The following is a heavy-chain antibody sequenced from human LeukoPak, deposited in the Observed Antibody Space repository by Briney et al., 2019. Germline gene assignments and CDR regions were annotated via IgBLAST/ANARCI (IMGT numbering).Heavy chain of an antibody. Sequence: ASVKVSCKASGGTFSSYAISWVRQAPGQGLEWMGRIIPILGIANYAQKFQGRVTITADKSTSTACMELSSLRSEDTAVYYCARALPPYYGMDVWGQGTTVTVSS. D-gene: IGHD1-26*01. V-gene: IGHV1-69*04. CDR2: IIPILGIA. CDR3: ARALPPYYGMDV. CDR1: GGTFSSYA. J-gene: IGHJ6*02.